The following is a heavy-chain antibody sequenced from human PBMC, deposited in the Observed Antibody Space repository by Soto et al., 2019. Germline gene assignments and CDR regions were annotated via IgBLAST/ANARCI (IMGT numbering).Heavy chain of an antibody. CDR3: ARSQGSSTSLEIYYYYYYGMDV. V-gene: IGHV1-69*01. Sequence: QVQLVQSGAEVKKPGSSVKVSCKASGGTFSSYAISWVRQAPGQGLEWMGGIIPISGTAKYAQKFQGRVTLTVDESTSTAYMELRSLRSEDTAVYYCARSQGSSTSLEIYYYYYYGMDVWGQGTTVTVS. J-gene: IGHJ6*02. D-gene: IGHD2-2*01. CDR1: GGTFSSYA. CDR2: IIPISGTA.